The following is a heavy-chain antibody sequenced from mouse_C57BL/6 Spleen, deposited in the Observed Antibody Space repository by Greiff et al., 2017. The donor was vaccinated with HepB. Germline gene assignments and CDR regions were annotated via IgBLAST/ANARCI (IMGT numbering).Heavy chain of an antibody. CDR2: IYPRSGNT. V-gene: IGHV1-81*01. J-gene: IGHJ3*01. Sequence: VQLQESGAELARPGASVKLSCKASGYTFTSYGISWVKQRTGQGLEWIGEIYPRSGNTYYNEKFKGKATLTADKSSSTAYMELRSLTSEDSAVYFCARRDDYDEAWFAYWGQGTLVTVSA. CDR3: ARRDDYDEAWFAY. D-gene: IGHD2-4*01. CDR1: GYTFTSYG.